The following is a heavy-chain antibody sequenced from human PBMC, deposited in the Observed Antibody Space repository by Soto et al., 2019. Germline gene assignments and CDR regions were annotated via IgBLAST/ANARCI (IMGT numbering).Heavy chain of an antibody. CDR2: ISGGGVST. D-gene: IGHD1-7*01. CDR3: AKGTYNWNYVFDY. Sequence: EVHLLESGGGLVQPGGSLRLYCAASGFTFSNYAMSWVRQAPGKGLEWVSVISGGGVSTYYADSVKGRFTISRDNSKNTLYVQMNSLSAEDTAVYYCAKGTYNWNYVFDYWGQGTLVTVSS. V-gene: IGHV3-23*01. J-gene: IGHJ4*02. CDR1: GFTFSNYA.